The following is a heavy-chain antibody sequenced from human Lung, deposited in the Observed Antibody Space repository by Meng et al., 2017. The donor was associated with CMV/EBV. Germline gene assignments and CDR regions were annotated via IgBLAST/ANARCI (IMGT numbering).Heavy chain of an antibody. CDR3: AKILRPEPLDGFDI. V-gene: IGHV3-30*02. CDR1: GLTFSRYD. Sequence: GGSXRLXCAASGLTFSRYDMDWVRQAPGKGLEWVTFVHHDGSNKYYADSVKGLFTISRDNSKNTLYLQMNNLRAEDTAVYYCAKILRPEPLDGFDIWGQGKXVTVSS. J-gene: IGHJ3*02. D-gene: IGHD3-3*01. CDR2: VHHDGSNK.